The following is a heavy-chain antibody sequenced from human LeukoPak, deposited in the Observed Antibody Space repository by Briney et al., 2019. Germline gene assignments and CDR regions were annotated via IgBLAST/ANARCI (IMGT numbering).Heavy chain of an antibody. V-gene: IGHV3-23*01. J-gene: IGHJ4*02. CDR2: ISGSGGST. CDR1: GFTVSSNY. D-gene: IGHD6-13*01. Sequence: PGGSLRLSCAASGFTVSSNYMSWVRQAPGKGLEWVSAISGSGGSTYYADSVKGRFTISRDNSKNTLYLQMNSLRAEDTAVYYCAKDFVGIAAAGNVDYWGQGTLVTVSS. CDR3: AKDFVGIAAAGNVDY.